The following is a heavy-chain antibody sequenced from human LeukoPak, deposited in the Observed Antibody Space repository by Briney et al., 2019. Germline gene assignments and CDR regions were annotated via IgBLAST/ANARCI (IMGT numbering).Heavy chain of an antibody. Sequence: SETLSLTCTVSGGSISSYYWSWIRQPPGKGLEWIGYMYNSGSTNYNPSLKSRVTISIDTSKNRFSLKLSSVTAADTAVYYCARVPHFGDYGWFDPWGQGTLVTVSS. CDR1: GGSISSYY. J-gene: IGHJ5*02. CDR2: MYNSGST. D-gene: IGHD4-17*01. V-gene: IGHV4-59*01. CDR3: ARVPHFGDYGWFDP.